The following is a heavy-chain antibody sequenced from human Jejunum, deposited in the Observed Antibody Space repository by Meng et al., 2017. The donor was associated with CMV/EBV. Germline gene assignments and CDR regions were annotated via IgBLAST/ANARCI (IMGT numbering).Heavy chain of an antibody. CDR2: INWNSKYI. CDR3: VKDISQLGRQTLAVAGRLVSTARDYGMDV. D-gene: IGHD6-19*01. J-gene: IGHJ6*02. Sequence: PGKGLEWVSGINWNSKYIGYADSVWGRFTISRDNAKNSLYLQMNSLRAEDTALYFCVKDISQLGRQTLAVAGRLVSTARDYGMDVWGQGTTVTVSS. V-gene: IGHV3-9*01.